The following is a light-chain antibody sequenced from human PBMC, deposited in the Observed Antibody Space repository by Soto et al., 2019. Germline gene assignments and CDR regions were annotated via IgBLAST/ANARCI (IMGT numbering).Light chain of an antibody. CDR2: EAS. J-gene: IGKJ4*01. Sequence: EIVLPQSPATLSLSPGDRATLSCRASQSIGIYLAWYQQTPGQSPMLLIYEASNRATGVPAKFSGTGSGTDFTPTNSSLESEDFGIYDCQQHSTGPLTIGGRTSVES. CDR1: QSIGIY. V-gene: IGKV3-11*01. CDR3: QQHSTGPLT.